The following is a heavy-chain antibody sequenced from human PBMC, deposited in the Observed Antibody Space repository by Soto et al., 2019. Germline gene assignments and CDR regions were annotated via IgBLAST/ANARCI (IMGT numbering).Heavy chain of an antibody. D-gene: IGHD2-15*01. Sequence: QVQLVQSGAGVQKPGATANISCKASGYRFTAYDMHWVRQAPGQRLEWLGWINTATGDTKYSPSFQGRVTLSRDTSATTAYMELSGLRFEDTAVYYCARTRGYCSGGSYYPLDHWGQGTLVTVSS. CDR2: INTATGDT. CDR3: ARTRGYCSGGSYYPLDH. J-gene: IGHJ4*02. CDR1: GYRFTAYD. V-gene: IGHV1-3*04.